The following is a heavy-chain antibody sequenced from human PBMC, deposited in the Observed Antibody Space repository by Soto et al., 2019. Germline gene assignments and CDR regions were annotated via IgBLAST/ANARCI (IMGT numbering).Heavy chain of an antibody. CDR2: MYFGGSF. CDR1: GASVSTGY. J-gene: IGHJ5*02. D-gene: IGHD3-22*01. Sequence: QTQLQESGPGLAKPSETLSLTCTVSGASVSTGYWSWLRQPPGKGLEWIGFMYFGGSFNYNPSLTSRVTISVDTSKNQFSLRVTSVTAADTAVYYCARSYYDTTGFAVDPWGQGTLVTVSS. CDR3: ARSYYDTTGFAVDP. V-gene: IGHV4-59*02.